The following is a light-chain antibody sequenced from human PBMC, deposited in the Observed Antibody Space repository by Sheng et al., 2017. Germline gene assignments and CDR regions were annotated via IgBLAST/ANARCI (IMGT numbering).Light chain of an antibody. CDR3: QQRNNWPPFLT. CDR2: DAS. V-gene: IGKV3-11*01. Sequence: EIVLTQSPGTLSLSPGERATLSCRVSKSLYVNYIAWYQQKIGQAPRLLIYDASNRATGIPARFSGSGSGTDFTLTISSLEPEDFAVYYCQQRNNWPPFLTFGGGTKVEIK. CDR1: KSLYVNY. J-gene: IGKJ4*01.